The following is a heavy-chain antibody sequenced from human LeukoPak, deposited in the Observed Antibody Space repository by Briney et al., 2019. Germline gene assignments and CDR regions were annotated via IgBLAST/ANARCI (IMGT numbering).Heavy chain of an antibody. V-gene: IGHV4-59*12. D-gene: IGHD1-26*01. CDR1: GGSISGYY. CDR2: IYYTGST. CDR3: SRESGAFSPFGY. Sequence: PSETLSLTCTVSGGSISGYYWSWIRQPPGKGLEWIGYIYYTGSTNYNPSLKSRVTMSLDESKNQLSLDLASVTAADTAVYYCSRESGAFSPFGYWGQGTLVTVHS. J-gene: IGHJ4*02.